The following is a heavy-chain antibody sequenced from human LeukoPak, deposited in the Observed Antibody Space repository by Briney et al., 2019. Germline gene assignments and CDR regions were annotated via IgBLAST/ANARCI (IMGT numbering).Heavy chain of an antibody. J-gene: IGHJ3*02. V-gene: IGHV1-18*01. CDR3: ARESPFRRELLDAFDT. CDR2: ISAYNGNT. CDR1: GYTFTSYG. Sequence: ASVKVSCKASGYTFTSYGISWVRQAPGQGLEWMGWISAYNGNTNYAQKLQGRVTMTTDTSTSTAYMELRSLRSDDTTVYYCARESPFRRELLDAFDTWGQGTMVTVSS. D-gene: IGHD1-26*01.